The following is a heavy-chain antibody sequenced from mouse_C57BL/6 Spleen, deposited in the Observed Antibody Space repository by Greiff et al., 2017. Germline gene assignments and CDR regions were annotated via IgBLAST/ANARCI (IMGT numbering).Heavy chain of an antibody. CDR2: IYPRSGNT. V-gene: IGHV1-81*01. J-gene: IGHJ4*01. D-gene: IGHD2-1*01. CDR1: GYTFTSYG. Sequence: QVQLQQSGAELARPGASVKLSCKASGYTFTSYGISWVKQRTGQGLEWIGEIYPRSGNTYYNEKFKGKATLTAYKSSSTAYMELRSLTSEDSAVYFCSRAGDGKDAMDYWGQGTSVTVSS. CDR3: SRAGDGKDAMDY.